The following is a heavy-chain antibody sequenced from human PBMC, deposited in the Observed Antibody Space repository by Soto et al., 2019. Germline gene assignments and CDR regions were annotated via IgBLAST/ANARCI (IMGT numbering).Heavy chain of an antibody. D-gene: IGHD3-10*01. Sequence: QVRLVQSGAEVKKPGASVTVSCKTSGYTFSSIGISWVRQAPGQGLEWMGWISPHKDDTYYAQRLQGRVTMTTDTYTSTAYMELRSLRSDDTAVYFCARDLDGSGSYFTNYWGQGTLVTVSS. CDR1: GYTFSSIG. V-gene: IGHV1-18*01. J-gene: IGHJ4*02. CDR2: ISPHKDDT. CDR3: ARDLDGSGSYFTNY.